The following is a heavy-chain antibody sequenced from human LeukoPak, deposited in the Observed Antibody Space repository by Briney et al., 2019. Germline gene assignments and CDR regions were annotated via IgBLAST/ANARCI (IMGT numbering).Heavy chain of an antibody. V-gene: IGHV3-7*01. CDR2: INQDGGEK. J-gene: IGHJ4*02. CDR1: GFTFSSYW. Sequence: PGGSLRLSCAASGFTFSSYWMSWVRQAPGKGLEWVANINQDGGEKYYVDSVKGRFTISRDNAKNSLYLQMNSLRAEDTAVYYCARGLTSYYYDNSGYQGTPYYWGQGTLVTVSS. D-gene: IGHD3-22*01. CDR3: ARGLTSYYYDNSGYQGTPYY.